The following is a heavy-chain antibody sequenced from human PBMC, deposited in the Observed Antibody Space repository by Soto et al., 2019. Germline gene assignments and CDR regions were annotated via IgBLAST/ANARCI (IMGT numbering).Heavy chain of an antibody. V-gene: IGHV4-38-2*02. CDR2: MYHSGTT. J-gene: IGHJ4*02. Sequence: TSDTLSLTCTVSNYSISSGYYWGWIRQSPGEGLEWIVSMYHSGTTYYNPSLKSRVIISVDTSKNQFSLKLTSVTSADTAVYFCARVAFGPIDYWGQGTLVTVSS. CDR3: ARVAFGPIDY. CDR1: NYSISSGYY. D-gene: IGHD3-16*01.